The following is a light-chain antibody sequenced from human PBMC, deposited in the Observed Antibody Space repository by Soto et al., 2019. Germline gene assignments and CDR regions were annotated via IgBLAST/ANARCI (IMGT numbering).Light chain of an antibody. V-gene: IGKV3-20*01. Sequence: EIVLTQSPGTLSLSPGERATLSCRASQSVSSSYLAWYQQKPGQAPRLLIYGASSRATGIPDRFSGSGSGTDFTLTISRLEPEDFAVYYCQQYGRSSYTFGQGTKPEIK. CDR3: QQYGRSSYT. CDR2: GAS. CDR1: QSVSSSY. J-gene: IGKJ2*01.